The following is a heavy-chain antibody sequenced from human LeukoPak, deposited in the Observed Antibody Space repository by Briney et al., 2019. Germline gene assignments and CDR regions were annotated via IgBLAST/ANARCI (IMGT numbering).Heavy chain of an antibody. CDR2: ISGSGGST. Sequence: PGGSLRLSCAASGFTFSSYAMSWVRQAPGKGLEWVSAISGSGGSTYYADSVKGRFTISRDNSKNTLYLQMNSLRAEDTAVYYCARGPLYYDFWSGTYYYYGMDVWGQGTTVTVSS. V-gene: IGHV3-23*01. CDR3: ARGPLYYDFWSGTYYYYGMDV. D-gene: IGHD3-3*01. CDR1: GFTFSSYA. J-gene: IGHJ6*02.